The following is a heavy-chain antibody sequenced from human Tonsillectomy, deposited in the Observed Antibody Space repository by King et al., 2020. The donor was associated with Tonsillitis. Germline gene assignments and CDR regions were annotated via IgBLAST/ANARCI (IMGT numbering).Heavy chain of an antibody. CDR1: GFTFSDAW. Sequence: VQLVESGGGLVKPGGSLRLSCAASGFTFSDAWMSWVRQAPGKGLEWVGRIKTKTDGGTADYAAPVKGRFSISRDDSKNTLYLQMNSLKTEDTAVYYGFTKTTEPIWGQGTMVTVSS. CDR2: IKTKTDGGTA. J-gene: IGHJ3*02. D-gene: IGHD1-14*01. CDR3: FTKTTEPI. V-gene: IGHV3-15*01.